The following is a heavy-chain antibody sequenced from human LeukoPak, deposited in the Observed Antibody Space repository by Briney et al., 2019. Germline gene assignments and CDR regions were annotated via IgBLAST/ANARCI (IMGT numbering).Heavy chain of an antibody. CDR3: AKDNEQLVPNYYYYMDV. CDR1: GFTFSSYA. D-gene: IGHD6-6*01. Sequence: GGSLRLSCAASGFTFSSYAMSWVRQAPGKGLEWVSAISGSGGSTYYADSVKGRFTIPRDNSKNTLYLQMNSLRAEDTAVYYCAKDNEQLVPNYYYYMDVWGKGTTVTVSS. V-gene: IGHV3-23*01. J-gene: IGHJ6*03. CDR2: ISGSGGST.